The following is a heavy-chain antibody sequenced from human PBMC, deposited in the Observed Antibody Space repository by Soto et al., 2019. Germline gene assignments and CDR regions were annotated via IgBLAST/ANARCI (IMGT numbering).Heavy chain of an antibody. CDR2: VGWNGGDI. Sequence: VQLVESGGGLVQPGGSLRLSCAASGFTLDDYTMHWVRQAPGKGLEWVSGVGWNGGDIVYADSVKGRFTVSRDNTKNSLYLEANSLRAEDTAIYYCAKDRAVVVPVSTSYFHYYGLDVWGQGTTVTVS. V-gene: IGHV3-9*01. D-gene: IGHD2-2*01. CDR1: GFTLDDYT. CDR3: AKDRAVVVPVSTSYFHYYGLDV. J-gene: IGHJ6*02.